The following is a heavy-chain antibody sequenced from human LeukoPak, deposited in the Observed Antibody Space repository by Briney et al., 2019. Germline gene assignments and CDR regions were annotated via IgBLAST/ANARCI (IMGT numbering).Heavy chain of an antibody. CDR3: ARGDSRGYSYGYGYFDY. V-gene: IGHV4-31*03. D-gene: IGHD5-18*01. CDR2: IYYSGST. Sequence: PSETLSLTCTVSGGSISSGGYYWSWIRQHPGKGLEWIGHIYYSGSTYYNPSLKSRVTISVDTPKNQFSLKLSSVTAADTAVYYCARGDSRGYSYGYGYFDYWGQGTLVTVSS. CDR1: GGSISSGGYY. J-gene: IGHJ4*02.